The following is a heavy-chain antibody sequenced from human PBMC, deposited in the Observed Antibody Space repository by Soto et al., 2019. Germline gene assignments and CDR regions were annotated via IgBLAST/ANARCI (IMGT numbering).Heavy chain of an antibody. J-gene: IGHJ6*02. CDR2: ISHDGSIK. CDR3: AKSRVVATINFVYYGMDV. D-gene: IGHD5-12*01. Sequence: PGGSLRLSCAASGFTFSVYGMHWARQAPGKGLEWLTVISHDGSIKYYGDSVKGRFTISRDNSKNTLSLQMTSLRDEDTAVYFCAKSRVVATINFVYYGMDVWGQGTTVTVSS. CDR1: GFTFSVYG. V-gene: IGHV3-30*18.